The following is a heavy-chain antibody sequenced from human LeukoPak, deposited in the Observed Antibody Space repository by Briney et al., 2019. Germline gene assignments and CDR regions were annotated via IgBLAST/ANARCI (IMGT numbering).Heavy chain of an antibody. CDR2: ISYDGSNK. CDR1: GFTFSSYA. Sequence: PGGSLRLSCAASGFTFSSYAMHWVRQAPGKGLEWVAVISYDGSNKYYADSVKGRFTISRDISKNTLYLQMNNLRAEDTAVYYCARAIHSSGYRFDHWGQGTLVTVSS. V-gene: IGHV3-30*14. CDR3: ARAIHSSGYRFDH. D-gene: IGHD3-22*01. J-gene: IGHJ4*02.